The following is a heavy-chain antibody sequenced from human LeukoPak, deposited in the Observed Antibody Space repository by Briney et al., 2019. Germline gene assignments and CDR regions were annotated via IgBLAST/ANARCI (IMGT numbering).Heavy chain of an antibody. CDR1: GFTFSNAW. CDR2: IKSKTDGGTT. V-gene: IGHV3-15*01. CDR3: TTDYDFWSPFDY. Sequence: PGGSLRLSCAASGFTFSNAWMSWVRQAPGKGLEWVGRIKSKTDGGTTDYAAPVKGRFTIPRDDSKNTLYLQMNSLKTEDTAMYYCTTDYDFWSPFDYWGQGTLVTVSS. D-gene: IGHD3-3*01. J-gene: IGHJ4*02.